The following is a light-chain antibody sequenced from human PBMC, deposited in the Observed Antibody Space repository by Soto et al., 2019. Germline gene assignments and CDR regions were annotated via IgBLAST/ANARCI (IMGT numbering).Light chain of an antibody. Sequence: QPVLTQPPSVSGAPGQRVTISCTGSSSNIGAGYDVHWYQQLPGTAPKLLIYANINRPSGVPDRFSGSKSGTSASLAITGLQAEDEADYYCQSYDSSLSRSVFGGGTKLTVL. CDR2: ANI. V-gene: IGLV1-40*01. CDR1: SSNIGAGYD. J-gene: IGLJ2*01. CDR3: QSYDSSLSRSV.